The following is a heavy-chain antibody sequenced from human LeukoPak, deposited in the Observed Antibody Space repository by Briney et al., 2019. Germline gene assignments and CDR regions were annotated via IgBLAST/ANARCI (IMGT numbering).Heavy chain of an antibody. CDR1: GGSVSSGSYY. CDR3: ARGYSSGWYWFDP. Sequence: KPSETLSLTCTVSGGSVSSGSYYWSWIRQPPGKGLEWIGYIYYSGSTYYNPSLKSRVTISVDTSKNQFSLKLSSVTAADTAVYYCARGYSSGWYWFDPWGQGTLVTVSS. V-gene: IGHV4-61*01. CDR2: IYYSGST. J-gene: IGHJ5*02. D-gene: IGHD6-19*01.